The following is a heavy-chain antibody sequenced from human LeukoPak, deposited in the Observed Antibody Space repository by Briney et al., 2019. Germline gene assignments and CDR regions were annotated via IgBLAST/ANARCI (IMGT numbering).Heavy chain of an antibody. D-gene: IGHD2-2*01. V-gene: IGHV4-59*11. CDR2: ISNSGST. J-gene: IGHJ6*02. CDR1: GGSISSHY. Sequence: PSETLSLTCTVSGGSISSHYWTWIRQSPVKGLEWIGDISNSGSTSYNPSLKSRVTISIDTSKNQFSLKLSSVTAADTAVYYCARGCPLPAAMDYYYGMDVWGQGTTVTVSS. CDR3: ARGCPLPAAMDYYYGMDV.